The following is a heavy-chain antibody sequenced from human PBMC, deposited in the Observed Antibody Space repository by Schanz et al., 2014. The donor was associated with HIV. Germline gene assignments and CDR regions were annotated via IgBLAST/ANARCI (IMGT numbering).Heavy chain of an antibody. CDR3: VGHGSSSS. CDR2: IWHDGSSK. D-gene: IGHD6-6*01. J-gene: IGHJ5*02. Sequence: QVQLVESGGGVVQPGKSLRLSCAASGFTFSSYGMHWVRQAPGKGLEWVAVIWHDGSSKYYADSVKGRFTISRDNSENTLYLQMNRLRAEDTAVYYCVGHGSSSSWGLGTLVTVSS. CDR1: GFTFSSYG. V-gene: IGHV3-33*01.